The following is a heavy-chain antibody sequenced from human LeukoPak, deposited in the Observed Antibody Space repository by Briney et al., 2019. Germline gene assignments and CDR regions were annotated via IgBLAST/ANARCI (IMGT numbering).Heavy chain of an antibody. V-gene: IGHV3-53*01. J-gene: IGHJ5*01. Sequence: PGGSLRLSCLASGFSVDSNYMSWVRQAPGKGLEWVSVIYSNGKEYYAESAKGRFTISRDISKNSLDLQMNRLRGDDTAVYYCARESPTSGIDSWGQGTLVTVSS. CDR3: ARESPTSGIDS. CDR1: GFSVDSNY. CDR2: IYSNGKE. D-gene: IGHD2-15*01.